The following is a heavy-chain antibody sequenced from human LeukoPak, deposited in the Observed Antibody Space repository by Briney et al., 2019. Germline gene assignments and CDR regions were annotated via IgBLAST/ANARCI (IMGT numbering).Heavy chain of an antibody. V-gene: IGHV3-49*04. CDR2: IRSKAYGETA. CDR3: TRDRGAYNLYDY. Sequence: GRSLRLSCAASGFTFSSYGMHWVRQAPGKGLEWVGFIRSKAYGETAAASVKGRFTISRDDSKAIAYLQMNSLKTEDTAVYHCTRDRGAYNLYDYWGQGTLVTVSS. J-gene: IGHJ4*02. CDR1: GFTFSSYG. D-gene: IGHD1-1*01.